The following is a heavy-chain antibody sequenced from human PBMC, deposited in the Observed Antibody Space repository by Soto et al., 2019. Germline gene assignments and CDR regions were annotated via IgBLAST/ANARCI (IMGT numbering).Heavy chain of an antibody. D-gene: IGHD1-26*01. J-gene: IGHJ4*02. V-gene: IGHV3-73*01. CDR3: AIEGAGFGH. CDR1: GLTFRVSV. Sequence: EVQLVESGGGLIQPGGSLRPSVAVSGLTFRVSVMPWVRQASGKGLEWLGRIRSKASHYATSYGASLKDRFVISRNDSQDTMFLLINNLRTEDTAMYYCAIEGAGFGHWGQGTLVTVSS. CDR2: IRSKASHYAT.